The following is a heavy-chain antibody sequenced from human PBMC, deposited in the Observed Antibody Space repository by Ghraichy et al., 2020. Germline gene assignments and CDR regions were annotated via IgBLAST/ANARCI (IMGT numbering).Heavy chain of an antibody. CDR1: GFTFSDYS. CDR3: VKEGRVFMWIPYYFDH. D-gene: IGHD5-12*01. J-gene: IGHJ4*02. V-gene: IGHV3-48*01. CDR2: ISSTSKSI. Sequence: GGSLRLSCAASGFTFSDYSMSWVRQAPGKGPEWISYISSTSKSIYYADSVKGRFTISRDNAKNSVILQMNSLRADDTAVYYCVKEGRVFMWIPYYFDHWGQGTVVTVSS.